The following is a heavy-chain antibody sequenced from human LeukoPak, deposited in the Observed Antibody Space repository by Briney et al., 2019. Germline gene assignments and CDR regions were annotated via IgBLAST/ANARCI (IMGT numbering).Heavy chain of an antibody. D-gene: IGHD3-10*01. CDR1: GVSISSGSYY. J-gene: IGHJ4*02. CDR2: IYTSGST. CDR3: ARGRYYGSGSSMYYFDY. V-gene: IGHV4-61*02. Sequence: PSQTLSLTCTVAGVSISSGSYYWSWIRQPAGKGLEWIGRIYTSGSTNYNTTLNSRVTISVATSKNQFSIKLSSVTAADTAVYYCARGRYYGSGSSMYYFDYWGQGTLVTVSS.